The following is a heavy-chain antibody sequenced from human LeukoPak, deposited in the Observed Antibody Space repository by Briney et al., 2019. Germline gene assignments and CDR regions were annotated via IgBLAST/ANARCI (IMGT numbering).Heavy chain of an antibody. D-gene: IGHD2-15*01. J-gene: IGHJ3*02. V-gene: IGHV1-46*01. CDR2: INPSGGST. Sequence: ASVKVSCKASGYTFTSYYMHWVRQAPGQGLEWMGIINPSGGSTSYAQKFQGRVTMTRDTSTSTVYMELSSLRSEDTAVYYCASLLGYCSGGSCPDAFDIWGQGTMVTVSS. CDR1: GYTFTSYY. CDR3: ASLLGYCSGGSCPDAFDI.